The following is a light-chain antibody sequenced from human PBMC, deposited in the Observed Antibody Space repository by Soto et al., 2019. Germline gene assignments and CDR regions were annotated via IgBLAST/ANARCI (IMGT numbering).Light chain of an antibody. V-gene: IGLV4-69*01. CDR3: QTWGTGIWV. CDR2: LNSDGSH. Sequence: QSVLTQSPSASASLGASVKLTCTLSSGHSNYAIAWHQQQPEKGPRYLMKLNSDGSHIKGDGIPDRFSGSSSGAERYLTISSLQSEDEADYYCQTWGTGIWVFGGGTKLTDL. J-gene: IGLJ3*02. CDR1: SGHSNYA.